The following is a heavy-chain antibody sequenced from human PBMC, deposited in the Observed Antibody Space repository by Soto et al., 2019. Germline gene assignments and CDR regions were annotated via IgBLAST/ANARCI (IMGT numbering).Heavy chain of an antibody. CDR2: INPNSGGT. Sequence: ASVKVSCKASGYTFTGYYMHWVRQAPGQGLEWMGWINPNSGGTNYAQKIQGWVTMTRDTSISTAYMELSRLRSDDAAVYYCARGPYITGTTSGPDDYWGQGTLVTVSS. CDR1: GYTFTGYY. CDR3: ARGPYITGTTSGPDDY. D-gene: IGHD1-7*01. V-gene: IGHV1-2*04. J-gene: IGHJ4*02.